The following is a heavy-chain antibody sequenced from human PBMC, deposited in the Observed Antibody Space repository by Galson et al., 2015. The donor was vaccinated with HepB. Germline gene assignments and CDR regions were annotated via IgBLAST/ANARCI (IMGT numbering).Heavy chain of an antibody. CDR3: AKGVRLGPAYCGGDCYPYNWFDP. V-gene: IGHV3-23*01. CDR2: ISGSGGST. CDR1: GFTFSSYA. J-gene: IGHJ5*02. D-gene: IGHD2-21*02. Sequence: SLRLSCAASGFTFSSYAMSWVRQAPGKGLEWVSAISGSGGSTYYADSVKGRFTISRDNSKNTLYLQMNSLRAEDTAVYYCAKGVRLGPAYCGGDCYPYNWFDPWGQGTLVTVSS.